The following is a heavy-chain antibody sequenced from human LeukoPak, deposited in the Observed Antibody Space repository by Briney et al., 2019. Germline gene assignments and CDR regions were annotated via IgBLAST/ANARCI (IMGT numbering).Heavy chain of an antibody. V-gene: IGHV4-59*01. CDR2: FFPRGNV. Sequence: PSETLSLTCSVSGTSISNFYWSWIRQAPGKGLEWIATFFPRGNVKYNLSLMSRVTTSVDTAKNEFSLMLKSMTTADTAVYFCARELGSSYSNWFAPWGQGTLVTVSS. CDR1: GTSISNFY. D-gene: IGHD2-15*01. CDR3: ARELGSSYSNWFAP. J-gene: IGHJ5*02.